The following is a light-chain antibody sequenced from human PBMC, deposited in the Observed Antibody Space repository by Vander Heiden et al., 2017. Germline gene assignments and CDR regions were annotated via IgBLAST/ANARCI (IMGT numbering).Light chain of an antibody. CDR3: QQRSNWPAT. CDR2: DAS. CDR1: QSVSSY. J-gene: IGKJ4*01. Sequence: EIVLTQSPATLSLSPGARATLSCRASQSVSSYLAWYQQKPGQPPRLLIYDASNRATGIPARFSGSGSGTDFTLTISSLEPEDFAVYYCQQRSNWPATFGGGTKVEIK. V-gene: IGKV3-11*01.